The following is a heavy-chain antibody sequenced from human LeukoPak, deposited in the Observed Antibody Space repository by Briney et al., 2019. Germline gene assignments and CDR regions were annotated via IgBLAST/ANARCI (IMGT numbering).Heavy chain of an antibody. J-gene: IGHJ4*02. CDR1: GGSISSYY. V-gene: IGHV4-59*01. CDR3: ASSPGGVGTPFDY. D-gene: IGHD4-23*01. Sequence: SETLSLTCTVSGGSISSYYWSWIRQPPGKGLEWSGYIYYSGSTNYNPSLKSRVTISVDTSKNQFSLKLSSVTAADTAVYYCASSPGGVGTPFDYWGQGTLVTVSS. CDR2: IYYSGST.